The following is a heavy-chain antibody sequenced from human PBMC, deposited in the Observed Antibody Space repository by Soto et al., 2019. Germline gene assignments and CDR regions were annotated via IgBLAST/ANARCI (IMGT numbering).Heavy chain of an antibody. CDR1: GGSLSGATYS. V-gene: IGHV4-30-2*01. Sequence: TLSLTCGVSGGSLSGATYSWNWIRQPPGKGLEWIGYIFPSGTTYYNPSLKSRVTNSIDVSKNQFSLSLRSLTAADTSVYYCARSREFDYWSQGTLVTVSS. CDR3: ARSREFDY. J-gene: IGHJ4*02. CDR2: IFPSGTT.